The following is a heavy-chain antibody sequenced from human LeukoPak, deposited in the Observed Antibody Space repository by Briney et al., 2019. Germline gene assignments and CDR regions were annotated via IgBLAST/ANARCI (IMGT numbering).Heavy chain of an antibody. J-gene: IGHJ4*02. CDR3: VKEFTSSGYYYAPDY. CDR1: GFSFRTYA. Sequence: GGSLRLSCAASGFSFRTYAMTWVRQAPGKGLEWVSSISGSGATTYNADPLKGRFTISRDNSENTLYLQMNSLRAEDTAVYYCVKEFTSSGYYYAPDYWGQGTLVTVS. D-gene: IGHD3-22*01. V-gene: IGHV3-23*01. CDR2: ISGSGATT.